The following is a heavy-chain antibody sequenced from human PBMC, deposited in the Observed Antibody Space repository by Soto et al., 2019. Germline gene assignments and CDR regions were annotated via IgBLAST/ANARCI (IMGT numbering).Heavy chain of an antibody. CDR2: IYHSVST. V-gene: IGHV4-34*01. Sequence: SETLSLTCAFYGGSFSGYYWSWIRQPPGKGLEWIGYIYHSVSTYYNPSLKSRVTISVDRSKNQFSLKLSSVTAADTAVYYCARGPPFGRGGQGTRVTVS. CDR3: ARGPPFGR. CDR1: GGSFSGYY. D-gene: IGHD3-3*01. J-gene: IGHJ4*02.